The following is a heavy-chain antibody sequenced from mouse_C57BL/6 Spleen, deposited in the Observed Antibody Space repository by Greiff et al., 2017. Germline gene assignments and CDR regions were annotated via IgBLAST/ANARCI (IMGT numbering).Heavy chain of an antibody. D-gene: IGHD2-2*01. CDR3: ARYGYDEGGYFDY. J-gene: IGHJ2*01. CDR2: IYPGSGST. Sequence: VQLQQPGAELVKPGASVKMSCKASGYTFSSYWITWVKQRPGQGLEWIGDIYPGSGSTNYNEKFKSKATLTVDTSSSTAYMQLSSLTSEDSAVYYGARYGYDEGGYFDYWGQGTTLTVSS. CDR1: GYTFSSYW. V-gene: IGHV1-55*01.